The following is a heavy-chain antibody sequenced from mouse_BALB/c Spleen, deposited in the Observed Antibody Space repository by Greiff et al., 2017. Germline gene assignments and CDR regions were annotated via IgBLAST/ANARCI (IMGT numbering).Heavy chain of an antibody. Sequence: VKLMESGAELARPGASVKLSCKASGYTFTDYYINWVKQRTGQGLEWIGEIYPGSGNTYYNEKFKGKATLTADKSSSTAYMQLSSLTSEDSAVYFCARSGNDYDYWGQGTTLTVSS. CDR2: IYPGSGNT. V-gene: IGHV1-77*01. J-gene: IGHJ2*01. CDR3: ARSGNDYDY. CDR1: GYTFTDYY. D-gene: IGHD2-4*01.